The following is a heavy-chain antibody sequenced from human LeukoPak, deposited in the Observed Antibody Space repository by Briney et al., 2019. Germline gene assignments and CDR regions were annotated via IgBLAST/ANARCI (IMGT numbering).Heavy chain of an antibody. CDR3: ARDNYGDYGGY. J-gene: IGHJ4*02. CDR1: GYTFTSYC. Sequence: ASVKVSCKASGYTFTSYCMHWVRQAPGQGLEWMGIINPSGGSTSYAQKFQGRVTMTRDMSTSTVYMELNSLRSEDTAVYYCARDNYGDYGGYWGQGTLVTVSS. CDR2: INPSGGST. D-gene: IGHD4-17*01. V-gene: IGHV1-46*01.